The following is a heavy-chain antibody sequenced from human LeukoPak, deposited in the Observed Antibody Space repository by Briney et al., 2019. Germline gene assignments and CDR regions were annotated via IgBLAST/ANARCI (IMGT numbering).Heavy chain of an antibody. D-gene: IGHD4-17*01. CDR3: AGSTVTTVSYYYGMDV. Sequence: GGSLRLSCVVSGLTFSDYWMHWFRQAPGKGLVWVSRTNPDGSNTNYADYVKGRFTISRDNAKNTLYLQMNSLRAEDTAVYYCAGSTVTTVSYYYGMDVWGQGTTVTVSS. V-gene: IGHV3-74*01. CDR1: GLTFSDYW. J-gene: IGHJ6*02. CDR2: TNPDGSNT.